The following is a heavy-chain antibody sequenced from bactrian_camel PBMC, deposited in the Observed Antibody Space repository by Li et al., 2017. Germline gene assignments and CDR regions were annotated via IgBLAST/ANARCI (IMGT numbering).Heavy chain of an antibody. CDR3: AARGGMYCPELSRGNAVLFDY. D-gene: IGHD3*01. V-gene: IGHV3S67*01. CDR2: IYAGSNS. J-gene: IGHJ6*01. Sequence: VQLVESGGGSVRAGGSLTLSCVMKGYTVTSACMGWFRQAPGKERERVVVIYAGSNSYYNDAVKGRFTISQDNAKNTVYLQMNSLKSEDTAMYYCAARGGMYCPELSRGNAVLFDYWGQGTQVTVS. CDR1: GYTVTSAC.